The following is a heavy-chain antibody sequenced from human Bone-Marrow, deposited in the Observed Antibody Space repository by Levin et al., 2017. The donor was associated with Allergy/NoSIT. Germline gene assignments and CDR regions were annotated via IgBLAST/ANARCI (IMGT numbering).Heavy chain of an antibody. CDR1: GFTIDSHW. J-gene: IGHJ6*02. V-gene: IGHV3-74*01. Sequence: GESLKISCAASGFTIDSHWMHWVRQVPGKGLAWVARINSDGSSRDYAGSVKGRFTISRDNAKNMLYLQMNTLRAEDTALYYCAIEDTSMAYSSCMDVWGQGTTVTVSS. CDR2: INSDGSSR. CDR3: AIEDTSMAYSSCMDV. D-gene: IGHD5-18*01.